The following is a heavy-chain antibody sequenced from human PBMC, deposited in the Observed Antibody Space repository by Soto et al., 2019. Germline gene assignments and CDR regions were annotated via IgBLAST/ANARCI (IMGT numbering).Heavy chain of an antibody. CDR2: INHSGST. CDR3: ARRDYSFSFDY. J-gene: IGHJ4*02. Sequence: PSETLPLTCAVYGGSFSGYYWSWIRQPPGKGLEWIGEINHSGSTNYNPSLKSRVTISVDTSKNQFSLKLSSVTAADTAVYYCARRDYSFSFDYWGQGTLVTVSS. V-gene: IGHV4-34*01. D-gene: IGHD4-4*01. CDR1: GGSFSGYY.